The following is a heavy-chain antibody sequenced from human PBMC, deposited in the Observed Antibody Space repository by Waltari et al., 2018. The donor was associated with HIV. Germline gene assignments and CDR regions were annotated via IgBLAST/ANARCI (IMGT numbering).Heavy chain of an antibody. D-gene: IGHD3-10*01. CDR3: VKDSGRAADVFDL. J-gene: IGHJ3*01. V-gene: IGHV3-23*01. CDR2: IRGGGET. Sequence: QLLESGGGLVEPGGSLRISCAVSGFIFIAFAMDWVRQAPGKGLEWVSAIRGGGETFYADSVKGRFTISRDNSKNTLYLQMNSLRADDAAVYYCVKDSGRAADVFDLWGQGTMVTVSS. CDR1: GFIFIAFA.